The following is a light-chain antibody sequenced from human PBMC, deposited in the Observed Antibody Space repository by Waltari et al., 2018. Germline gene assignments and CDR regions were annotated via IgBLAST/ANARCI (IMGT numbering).Light chain of an antibody. Sequence: QSVLTQPPSVSAAPGQRVTISCSGGSSNIGTNCVSWYRQFPGTAPKLLIYEDSERPSGIPGRFSGSKSGTSATLDITGLQAGDEADYYCGTWDSSLSGAVFGGGTHLTVL. V-gene: IGLV1-51*02. CDR3: GTWDSSLSGAV. CDR1: SSNIGTNC. CDR2: EDS. J-gene: IGLJ7*01.